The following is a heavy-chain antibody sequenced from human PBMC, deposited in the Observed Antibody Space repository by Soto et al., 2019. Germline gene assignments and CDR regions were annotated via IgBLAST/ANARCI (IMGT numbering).Heavy chain of an antibody. CDR3: TRLIYDSRLNYFYFDF. CDR2: VFHSGDT. D-gene: IGHD3-22*01. CDR1: GGSISGGNW. V-gene: IGHV4-4*02. Sequence: SETLSLTCVVSGGSISGGNWWSWVRQAPGKGLEWIGEVFHSGDTTYSPSLRSRVSISVDKSKNQFSLNLNSVTAADTAVYYCTRLIYDSRLNYFYFDFWGQGALVNVSS. J-gene: IGHJ4*02.